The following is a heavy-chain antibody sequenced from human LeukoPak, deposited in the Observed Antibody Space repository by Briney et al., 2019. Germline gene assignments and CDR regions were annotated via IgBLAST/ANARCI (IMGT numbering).Heavy chain of an antibody. CDR1: GVSISSGSYY. CDR3: ASVSHDILVY. D-gene: IGHD3-9*01. V-gene: IGHV4-61*02. Sequence: SETPSLTCTVSGVSISSGSYYWSWIRQPAGKRLEWIGRIYTSGSTNYNPSLKSRVTISVDTSKNQFSLKLSSVTAADTAVYYCASVSHDILVYWGQGTLVTVSS. J-gene: IGHJ4*02. CDR2: IYTSGST.